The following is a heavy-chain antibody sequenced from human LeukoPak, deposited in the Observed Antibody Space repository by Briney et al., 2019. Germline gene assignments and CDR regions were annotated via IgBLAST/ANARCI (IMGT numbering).Heavy chain of an antibody. D-gene: IGHD5-18*01. J-gene: IGHJ4*02. CDR1: GGSISSYY. CDR2: IYYSGST. V-gene: IGHV4-59*01. CDR3: ARGYSYGLPRS. Sequence: SETLSLTCTVSGGSISSYYWSWIRQPPGKGLEWIGYIYYSGSTNYNPSLKSRVTISVDASKNQFSLKLSSVTAADTAVYYCARGYSYGLPRSWGQGTLVTVSS.